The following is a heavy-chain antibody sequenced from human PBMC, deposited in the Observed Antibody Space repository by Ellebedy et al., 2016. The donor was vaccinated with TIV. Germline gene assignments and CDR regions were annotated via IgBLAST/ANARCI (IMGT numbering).Heavy chain of an antibody. J-gene: IGHJ5*02. CDR3: ARGTHTIFGVVSWFDP. CDR1: GYTFTGYY. V-gene: IGHV1-69*06. D-gene: IGHD3-3*01. Sequence: SVKVSCXASGYTFTGYYMHWVRQAPGQGLEWMGGIIPIFGTANYAQKFQGRVTITADKSTSTAYMELSSLRSEDTAVYYCARGTHTIFGVVSWFDPWGQGTLVTVSS. CDR2: IIPIFGTA.